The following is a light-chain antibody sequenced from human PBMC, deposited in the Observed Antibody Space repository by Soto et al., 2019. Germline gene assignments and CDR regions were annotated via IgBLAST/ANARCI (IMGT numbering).Light chain of an antibody. CDR2: GAS. V-gene: IGKV3-15*01. CDR1: QNLSRN. Sequence: EMVMTQSPATLSVSPGERATLSCRASQNLSRNLAWYQQQPGQAPRLLIYGASTRATGIPARFSGSGSGTDFTLTISSLQSEDFAGYYCQQYDKWPHTFGQGTKLEIK. J-gene: IGKJ2*01. CDR3: QQYDKWPHT.